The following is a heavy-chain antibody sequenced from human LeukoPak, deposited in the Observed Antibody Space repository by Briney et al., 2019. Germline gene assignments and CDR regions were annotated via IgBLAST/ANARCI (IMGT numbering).Heavy chain of an antibody. D-gene: IGHD3-16*01. Sequence: GGSLRLSCVASEFTFSNYNMNWVRQAPGKGLEWVSAISGSGGSTYYADSVKGRFTISRDNSKNTLYLQMNSLRAEDTAVYYCAKVSYDYVWGSPPGYFDYWGQGTLVTVSS. CDR3: AKVSYDYVWGSPPGYFDY. J-gene: IGHJ4*02. V-gene: IGHV3-23*01. CDR1: EFTFSNYN. CDR2: ISGSGGST.